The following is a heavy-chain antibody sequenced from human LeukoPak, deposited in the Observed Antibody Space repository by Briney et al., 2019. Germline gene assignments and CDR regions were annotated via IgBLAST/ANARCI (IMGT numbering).Heavy chain of an antibody. D-gene: IGHD2-15*01. Sequence: SVKVSCKAFGGSFSSEAISWVRQAPGQGLEWMGGIIPIFGRANYAQNFQGRVTITTDESTSTAYMEVSSLRSEDTAVYYCGRKAGDCGGGICYSIDYWGQGTLVTVSS. CDR2: IIPIFGRA. V-gene: IGHV1-69*05. J-gene: IGHJ4*02. CDR3: GRKAGDCGGGICYSIDY. CDR1: GGSFSSEA.